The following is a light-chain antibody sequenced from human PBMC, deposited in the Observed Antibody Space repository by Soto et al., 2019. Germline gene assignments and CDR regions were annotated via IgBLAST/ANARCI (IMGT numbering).Light chain of an antibody. CDR3: RSYKSSTTWV. CDR2: EDA. V-gene: IGLV2-14*01. CDR1: NSDIGGYHD. Sequence: QSVLTQPASVSGSPGQSITISCIGTNSDIGGYHDVSWYRQQPGKAPHLLISEDAKRSSVVANRFCGSKSGSTASLTISGHQGEDEADYCCRSYKSSTTWVFGGGTKVTVL. J-gene: IGLJ3*02.